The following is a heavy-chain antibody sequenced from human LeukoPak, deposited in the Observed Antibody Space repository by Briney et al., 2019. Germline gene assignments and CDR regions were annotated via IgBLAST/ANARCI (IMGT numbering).Heavy chain of an antibody. CDR1: GGSISSGGYY. CDR2: INHSGST. V-gene: IGHV4-39*07. J-gene: IGHJ4*02. CDR3: ARGQSGGPRGYYFDY. Sequence: SETLSLTCTVSGGSISSGGYYWSWIRQPPGKGLEWIGEINHSGSTNYNPSLKSRVTISVDTSKNQFSLKLSSVTAADTAVYYCARGQSGGPRGYYFDYWGQGTLVTVSS. D-gene: IGHD3-16*01.